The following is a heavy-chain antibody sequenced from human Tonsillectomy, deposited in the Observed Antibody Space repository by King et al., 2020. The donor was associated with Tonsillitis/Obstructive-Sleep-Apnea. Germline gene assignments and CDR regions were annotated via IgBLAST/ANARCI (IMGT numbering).Heavy chain of an antibody. CDR2: IDPSDSYT. CDR1: GYSFTSYW. Sequence: VQLVESGAEVKKPGESLRISCKGSGYSFTSYWISWVRQMPGKGLEWMGRIDPSDSYTNYSPSFQGHVTISADKSISTAYLQWSSLKASDTAMYYCARRRVGSGYDNVSYYYYYMDVWGKGTTVTVSS. V-gene: IGHV5-10-1*01. CDR3: ARRRVGSGYDNVSYYYYYMDV. J-gene: IGHJ6*03. D-gene: IGHD5-12*01.